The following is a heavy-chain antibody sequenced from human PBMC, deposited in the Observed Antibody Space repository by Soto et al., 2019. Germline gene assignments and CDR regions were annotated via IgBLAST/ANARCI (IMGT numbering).Heavy chain of an antibody. CDR2: ISGSGNST. V-gene: IGHV3-23*01. J-gene: IGHJ4*02. Sequence: PGGSLRLSCATSGFTFSSYAVTWVRQAPGKGLEWLSGISGSGNSTYYADSVKGRFTISRDNSKNTLYLQMNSLRAEDTAVYYCAKALIRGTPNILDYWGQGTLVTVSS. CDR3: AKALIRGTPNILDY. D-gene: IGHD1-20*01. CDR1: GFTFSSYA.